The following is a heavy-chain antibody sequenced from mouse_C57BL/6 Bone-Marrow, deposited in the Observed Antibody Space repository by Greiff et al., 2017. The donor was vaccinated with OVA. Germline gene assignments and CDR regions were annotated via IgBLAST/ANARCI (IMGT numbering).Heavy chain of an antibody. D-gene: IGHD1-1*01. J-gene: IGHJ4*01. CDR2: IYPGSGST. Sequence: QVQLQQPGAELVKPGASVKMSCKASGYTFTSYWITWVKQRPGQGLEWIGDIYPGSGSTNYNEKFQSKATLTVDTSSHTAYMQLSSLESEDSAVYYCARCGGSSFLYAMDYWGKGTSVTVSS. CDR3: ARCGGSSFLYAMDY. CDR1: GYTFTSYW. V-gene: IGHV1-55*01.